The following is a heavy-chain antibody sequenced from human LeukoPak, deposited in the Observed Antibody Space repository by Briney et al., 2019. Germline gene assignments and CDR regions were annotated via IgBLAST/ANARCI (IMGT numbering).Heavy chain of an antibody. V-gene: IGHV4-31*03. D-gene: IGHD2-2*01. CDR2: IYYSGST. CDR3: ARVRHRSSTSCRHPRYNWFDP. CDR1: GGSISSGGYY. J-gene: IGHJ5*02. Sequence: NPSETLSLTCTVSGGSISSGGYYWSWIRQHPGKGLEWIGYIYYSGSTYYNPSLKSRVTISVDTSKNQFSLKLSSVTAADTAVYYCARVRHRSSTSCRHPRYNWFDPWGQGTLVTVSS.